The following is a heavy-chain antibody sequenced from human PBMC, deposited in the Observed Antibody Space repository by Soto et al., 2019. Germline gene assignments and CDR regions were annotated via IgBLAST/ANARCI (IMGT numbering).Heavy chain of an antibody. Sequence: QVQLVQSGAEVKKPGASVKVSCKASGYTFTSYYMHWVRQAPGQGLEWMGIINPSGGSTSYAQKFQGRVTMTRDTSTSTVYMELSSLRSEDTAVYYCARERITMVRGVIITSHYYYYGMDVWGQGTTVTVSS. V-gene: IGHV1-46*01. CDR3: ARERITMVRGVIITSHYYYYGMDV. CDR2: INPSGGST. J-gene: IGHJ6*02. CDR1: GYTFTSYY. D-gene: IGHD3-10*01.